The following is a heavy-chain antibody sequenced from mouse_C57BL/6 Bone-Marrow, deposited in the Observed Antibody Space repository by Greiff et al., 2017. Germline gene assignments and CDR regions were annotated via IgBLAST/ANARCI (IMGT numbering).Heavy chain of an antibody. CDR3: ARWLLRWYFDV. CDR2: ISSGSSTI. D-gene: IGHD2-3*01. CDR1: GFTFGDYG. V-gene: IGHV5-17*01. J-gene: IGHJ1*03. Sequence: EVMLVESGGGLVKPGGSLKLSCAASGFTFGDYGMPWVRRAPEKGLGWVAYISSGSSTIYYAETVKGRFTISRDNAKNTLFLQMTSLRSEDTAMYYCARWLLRWYFDVWGTGTTVTVSS.